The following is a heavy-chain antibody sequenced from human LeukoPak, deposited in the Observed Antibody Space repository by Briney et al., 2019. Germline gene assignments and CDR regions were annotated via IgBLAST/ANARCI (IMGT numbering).Heavy chain of an antibody. V-gene: IGHV1-46*01. CDR3: ARDLGGYSSSSTNWFDP. CDR2: INPSGGST. J-gene: IGHJ5*02. CDR1: GYTFTSYY. D-gene: IGHD6-13*01. Sequence: ASVKASCKASGYTFTSYYMHWVRQAPGQGLEWMGIINPSGGSTSYAQKFQGRVTMTRDTSTSTVYMELSSLRSEDTAVYYCARDLGGYSSSSTNWFDPWGQGTLVTVSS.